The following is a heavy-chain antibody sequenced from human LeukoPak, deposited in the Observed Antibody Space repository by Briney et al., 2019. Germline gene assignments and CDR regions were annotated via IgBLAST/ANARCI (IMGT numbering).Heavy chain of an antibody. Sequence: GGSLRLSCVGSGFTFSNYWMSWVRQAPGKGLECVANIAQAGSEKYYVDSVKGRFTISRDNAKNSLYLQMNSLRAEDTAVYYCARDTVYQLLAYWGQGTLVTVSS. CDR2: IAQAGSEK. CDR1: GFTFSNYW. D-gene: IGHD2-2*01. CDR3: ARDTVYQLLAY. J-gene: IGHJ4*02. V-gene: IGHV3-7*01.